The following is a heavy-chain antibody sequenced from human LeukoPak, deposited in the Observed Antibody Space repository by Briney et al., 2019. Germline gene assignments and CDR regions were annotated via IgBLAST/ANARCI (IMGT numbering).Heavy chain of an antibody. Sequence: KSSETLSLTCAVSGGSISSSNWWSWVRQPPGKGLEWIGEIYHSGSTNYNPSLKSRVTISVDKSKNQFSLKLSSVTAADTAVYYCARDRPCVVGGGDCQNFDYWGQGTLVTVSS. J-gene: IGHJ4*02. D-gene: IGHD2-21*02. CDR1: GGSISSSNW. CDR2: IYHSGST. CDR3: ARDRPCVVGGGDCQNFDY. V-gene: IGHV4-4*02.